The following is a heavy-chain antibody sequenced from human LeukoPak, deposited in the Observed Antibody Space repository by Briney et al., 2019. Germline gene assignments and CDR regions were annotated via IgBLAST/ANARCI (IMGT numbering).Heavy chain of an antibody. CDR1: GFTFSDYA. J-gene: IGHJ4*02. CDR2: ITGGGRT. D-gene: IGHD3-22*01. CDR3: AKRGYYASGALRAPFEY. V-gene: IGHV3-23*01. Sequence: GGSLRLSCAASGFTFSDYAMSWVRQAPGKGPEWVSAITGGGRTYYADSVKGRFTISRDSTKNTKYLQMNRLRAEDTAIYYCAKRGYYASGALRAPFEYWGQGTLVTVSS.